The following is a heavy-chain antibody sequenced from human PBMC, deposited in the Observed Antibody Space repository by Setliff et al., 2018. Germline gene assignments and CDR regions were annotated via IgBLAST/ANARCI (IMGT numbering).Heavy chain of an antibody. Sequence: GGSLRLSCEASGFSFNNYWMYWVRQVPGKGLVWVANVNPDGSGKYYVDSVKGRFTISRDNAKNSLYLQMDSLRVEDTAVYYCIDGRNRAWGVYWGQGTLVTVSS. CDR1: GFSFNNYW. V-gene: IGHV3-7*01. CDR2: VNPDGSGK. D-gene: IGHD7-27*01. CDR3: IDGRNRAWGVY. J-gene: IGHJ4*02.